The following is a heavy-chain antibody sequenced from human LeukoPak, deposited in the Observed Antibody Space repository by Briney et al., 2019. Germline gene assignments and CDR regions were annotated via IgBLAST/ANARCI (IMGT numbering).Heavy chain of an antibody. D-gene: IGHD3-10*01. CDR1: GFTFSDYY. Sequence: GGSLRLSCAASGFTFSDYYMSWLRQAPGKGPEWVSYISSSGSTIYYADSVKGRFTISRDNAKNSLYLQMNSLRAEDTAVYYCARADALPIFGESLSFLDYWGQGTLVTVSA. J-gene: IGHJ4*02. V-gene: IGHV3-11*01. CDR3: ARADALPIFGESLSFLDY. CDR2: ISSSGSTI.